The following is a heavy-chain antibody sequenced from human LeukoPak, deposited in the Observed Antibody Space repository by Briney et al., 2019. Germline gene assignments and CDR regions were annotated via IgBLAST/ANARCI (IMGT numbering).Heavy chain of an antibody. J-gene: IGHJ4*02. D-gene: IGHD1-14*01. CDR3: ARDLSPGSFDY. CDR2: INPNSGGT. CDR1: GYTFTGYY. Sequence: ASVKVSCKASGYTFTGYYMHWVRQAPGQGVEWRGWINPNSGGTKYAQKFQGRVTMTRDTSISTAYMELSRLRSDDTAVYYCARDLSPGSFDYWGQGTLVTVSS. V-gene: IGHV1-2*02.